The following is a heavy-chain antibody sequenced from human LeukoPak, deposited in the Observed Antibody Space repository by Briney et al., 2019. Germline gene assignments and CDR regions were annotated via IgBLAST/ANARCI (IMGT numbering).Heavy chain of an antibody. V-gene: IGHV3-74*01. J-gene: IGHJ4*02. Sequence: PGGSLRLSCAASGFTFSSYWMHWVRQAPGKGLVWVSRINSDGSSTSYADSVKGRFTISRDNAKNTLYLQMNSLRAEDTAVYYCKSDSSSWSKPNDYWGQGTLVTVSS. D-gene: IGHD6-13*01. CDR1: GFTFSSYW. CDR2: INSDGSST. CDR3: KSDSSSWSKPNDY.